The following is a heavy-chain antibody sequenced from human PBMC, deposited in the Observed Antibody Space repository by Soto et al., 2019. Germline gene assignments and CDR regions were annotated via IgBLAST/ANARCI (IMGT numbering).Heavy chain of an antibody. J-gene: IGHJ6*02. V-gene: IGHV3-23*01. CDR1: GFTFNIYA. D-gene: IGHD1-26*01. Sequence: GGSLRLSCAASGFTFNIYAMSWVRQAPGKGLEWDSIISGSGGSMYYADSVKGRFTISRDNSKNTVYLQMNTLRAEDTAVYYCAKDWGRGGATADYYYALDVWGQGTTVTVSS. CDR2: ISGSGGSM. CDR3: AKDWGRGGATADYYYALDV.